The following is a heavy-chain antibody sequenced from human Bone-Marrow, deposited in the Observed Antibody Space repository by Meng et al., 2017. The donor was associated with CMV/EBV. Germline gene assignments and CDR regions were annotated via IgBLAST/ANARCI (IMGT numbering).Heavy chain of an antibody. CDR2: INPNSGGT. CDR1: GCTLTGYY. CDR3: ARADRRVTTFGGVIGGVFGY. V-gene: IGHV1-2*02. D-gene: IGHD3-16*02. Sequence: ASLKLSCKASGCTLTGYYMHWVRQAPGQGLEWMGWINPNSGGTNYAQKFQGRVTMTRDTSISTAYMELSRLRSDDTAVYYCARADRRVTTFGGVIGGVFGYWGQGTLVTVSS. J-gene: IGHJ4*02.